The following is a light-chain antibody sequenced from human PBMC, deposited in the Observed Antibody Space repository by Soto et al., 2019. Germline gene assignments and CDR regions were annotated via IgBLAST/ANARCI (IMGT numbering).Light chain of an antibody. Sequence: QAVVTQPPSVSGAPGQRVTISCTGSSSNVGAGYDVHWYQQLPGTAPKLLMYGDSNRPSGVPDRFSGSKSGTSASLAITGLQAEDEADYYCQSYDSSLSGVVFGGGTKLTFL. CDR3: QSYDSSLSGVV. CDR2: GDS. CDR1: SSNVGAGYD. V-gene: IGLV1-40*01. J-gene: IGLJ2*01.